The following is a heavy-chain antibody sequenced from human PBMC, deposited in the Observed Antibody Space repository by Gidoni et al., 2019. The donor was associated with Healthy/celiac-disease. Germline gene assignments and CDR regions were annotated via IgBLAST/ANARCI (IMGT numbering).Heavy chain of an antibody. D-gene: IGHD3-3*01. V-gene: IGHV1-69*04. CDR3: ARGPPDFFFDY. CDR2: IIPILGIA. CDR1: GGTFGSYA. J-gene: IGHJ4*02. Sequence: QVQLVQSGAEVKTPGSSVKVSCKASGGTFGSYAIRWVRKAPGQGLEWMGRIIPILGIANYAQKFQGRVTITADKSTSTAYMELSSLRSEDTAVYYCARGPPDFFFDYWGQGTLVTVSS.